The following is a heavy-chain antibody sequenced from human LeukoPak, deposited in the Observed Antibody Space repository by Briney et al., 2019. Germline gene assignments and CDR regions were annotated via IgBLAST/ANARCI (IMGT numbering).Heavy chain of an antibody. CDR1: GYTFTSYD. V-gene: IGHV1-8*01. CDR2: MNPNSGNT. D-gene: IGHD6-13*01. CDR3: ARDIAAAGEDYYGMDV. J-gene: IGHJ6*02. Sequence: ASVKVSCKASGYTFTSYDINWVRQATGQGLEWMGWMNPNSGNTGYAQKFQGRVTMTRNTSISTAYMELSSLRSEDTAVYYCARDIAAAGEDYYGMDVWGQGTTVTVSS.